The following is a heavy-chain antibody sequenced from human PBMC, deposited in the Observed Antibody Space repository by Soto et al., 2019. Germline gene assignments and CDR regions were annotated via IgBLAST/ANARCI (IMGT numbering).Heavy chain of an antibody. CDR1: VGSFSGYY. Sequence: PSETLCLTCAFYVGSFSGYYWSWIRQPPGRGLEWIGEINHSGSTNYNPSRKSRVTISVDTSKNQFSLKLSSVTAADTAVYYCARGTRGYCSGGSCYPPDYWGQGTMVTVSS. J-gene: IGHJ4*02. CDR2: INHSGST. V-gene: IGHV4-34*01. CDR3: ARGTRGYCSGGSCYPPDY. D-gene: IGHD2-15*01.